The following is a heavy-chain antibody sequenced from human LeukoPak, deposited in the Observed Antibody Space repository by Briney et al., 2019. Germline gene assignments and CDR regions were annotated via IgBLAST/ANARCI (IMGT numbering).Heavy chain of an antibody. CDR2: IYSGGST. CDR3: ARDRYFDY. D-gene: IGHD3-9*01. J-gene: IGHJ4*02. V-gene: IGHV3-66*01. CDR1: GFTFSSYA. Sequence: PGGSLRLSCAASGFTFSSYAMSWVRQAPGKGLEWVSVIYSGGSTYYADSVKGRFTISRDNSKNTLYLQMNSLRAEDTAVYYCARDRYFDYRGQGTLVTVSS.